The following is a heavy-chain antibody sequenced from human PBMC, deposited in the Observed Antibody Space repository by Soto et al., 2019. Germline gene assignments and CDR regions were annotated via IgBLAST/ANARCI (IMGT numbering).Heavy chain of an antibody. CDR1: GGSISSGGYS. CDR3: ARERYSGYGFFDY. CDR2: IYHSGST. D-gene: IGHD5-12*01. Sequence: SETLSLTCAVSGGSISSGGYSWSWIRQPPGKGLEWIGYIYHSGSTYYNPSLKSRVTISVDRSKNQFSLKLSSVTAADTAVYYCARERYSGYGFFDYWGQGALVTVSS. V-gene: IGHV4-30-2*01. J-gene: IGHJ4*02.